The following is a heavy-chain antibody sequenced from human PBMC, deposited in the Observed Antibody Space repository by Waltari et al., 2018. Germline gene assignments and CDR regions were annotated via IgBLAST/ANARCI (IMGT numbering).Heavy chain of an antibody. CDR3: ARDIRREQPHARGFDY. D-gene: IGHD1-26*01. Sequence: EVQLVESGGGLVQPGGSLRLSCAASGFNFHGYEWHRVRQAPGKGLEWISSISGSGATIFYADSVKGRFTISRDNAKSSLHLQMTSLRVDDTAIYYCARDIRREQPHARGFDYWGQGSLVTVSS. CDR2: ISGSGATI. CDR1: GFNFHGYE. V-gene: IGHV3-48*03. J-gene: IGHJ4*02.